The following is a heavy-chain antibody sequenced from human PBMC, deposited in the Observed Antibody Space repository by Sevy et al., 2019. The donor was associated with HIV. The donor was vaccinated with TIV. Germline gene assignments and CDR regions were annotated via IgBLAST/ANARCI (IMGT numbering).Heavy chain of an antibody. CDR3: ADTAPKYSSSWYENFDY. V-gene: IGHV2-5*01. D-gene: IGHD6-13*01. CDR1: GFSLSTSGVG. J-gene: IGHJ4*02. CDR2: IYWNDDK. Sequence: SGPTLVNPTQTLTLTCTFSGFSLSTSGVGVGWIRQPPGKSLEWLALIYWNDDKRYSPSLKSRITITKDTPKNQMVLTMTNMDPLDTATYYCADTAPKYSSSWYENFDYWGQGTLVTVSS.